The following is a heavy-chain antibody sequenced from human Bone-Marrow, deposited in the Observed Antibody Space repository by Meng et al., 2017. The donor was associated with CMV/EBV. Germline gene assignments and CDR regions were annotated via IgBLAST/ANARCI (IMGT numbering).Heavy chain of an antibody. CDR3: ARHRCSSTSCYRYYFDY. D-gene: IGHD2-2*01. Sequence: SVKVSCKASGGTFSSYAISWVRQAPGQGLEWMGGIIPIFGTANYAQKFQGRVTITTDESTSTAYMELSSLGSEDTAVYYCARHRCSSTSCYRYYFDYRGQGTLVTVSS. J-gene: IGHJ4*02. V-gene: IGHV1-69*05. CDR2: IIPIFGTA. CDR1: GGTFSSYA.